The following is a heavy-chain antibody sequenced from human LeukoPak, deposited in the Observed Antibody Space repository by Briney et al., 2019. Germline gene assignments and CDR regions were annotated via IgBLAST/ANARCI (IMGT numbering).Heavy chain of an antibody. J-gene: IGHJ4*02. CDR2: INPNSGGT. CDR1: GYTFTGYY. V-gene: IGHV1-2*02. CDR3: ARARPLTGYSNHPFDY. D-gene: IGHD3-9*01. Sequence: ASVKVSCKASGYTFTGYYMHWVRQAPGQGLEWMGWINPNSGGTNYAQKFQGRVTITADESTSTAYMELSGLRSEDTAVYYCARARPLTGYSNHPFDYWGQGTLVTVSS.